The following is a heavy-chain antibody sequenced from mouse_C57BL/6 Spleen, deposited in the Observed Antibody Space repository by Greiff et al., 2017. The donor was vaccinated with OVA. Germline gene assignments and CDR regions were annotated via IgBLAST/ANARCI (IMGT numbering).Heavy chain of an antibody. CDR1: GYSITSGYY. D-gene: IGHD1-1*01. CDR2: ISYDGSN. CDR3: ARMRYYGSSFDY. J-gene: IGHJ2*01. V-gene: IGHV3-6*01. Sequence: EVQLQQSGPGLVKPSQSLSLTCSVTGYSITSGYYWNWIPQFPGNTLEWMGYISYDGSNNYNPSLKNRISITGDTSKNQFFLKLNSVTTEDTATYYCARMRYYGSSFDYWGQGTTLTVSS.